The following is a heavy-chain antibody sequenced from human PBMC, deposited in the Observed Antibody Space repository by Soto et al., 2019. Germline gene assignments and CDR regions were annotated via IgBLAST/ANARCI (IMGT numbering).Heavy chain of an antibody. CDR2: ISGSGGST. CDR1: GFTFSSYA. D-gene: IGHD2-15*01. Sequence: GSLRLSCAASGFTFSSYAMSWVLQSPVKGLEWVSAISGSGGSTYYADSVKGRFTISRDNSKNTLYLQMNSLRAEDTAVYYCAKDLVVVVVAATPRVPDYWGQGTLVTVSS. V-gene: IGHV3-23*01. CDR3: AKDLVVVVVAATPRVPDY. J-gene: IGHJ4*02.